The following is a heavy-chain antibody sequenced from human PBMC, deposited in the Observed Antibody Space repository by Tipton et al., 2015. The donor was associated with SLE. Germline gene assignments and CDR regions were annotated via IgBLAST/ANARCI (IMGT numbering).Heavy chain of an antibody. J-gene: IGHJ6*03. CDR3: ARVSPYYYYMDV. CDR2: IYYSGST. V-gene: IGHV4-61*08. CDR1: GGFISGSGYY. Sequence: TLSLTCPLSGGFISGSGYYWGWIRQPPGKGLEWIGNIYYSGSTNYNPSLKSRVTISVDTSKNQFSLKLSSVTAADTAVYYCARVSPYYYYMDVWGKGTTVTVSS.